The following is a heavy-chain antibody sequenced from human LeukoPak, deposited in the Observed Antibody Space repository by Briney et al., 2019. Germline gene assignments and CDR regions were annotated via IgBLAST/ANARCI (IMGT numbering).Heavy chain of an antibody. D-gene: IGHD3-3*01. CDR3: AKDSGADDFWSGYVAFDI. Sequence: GGSLRLSCAASGFTFSSYWMHWVRQAPGKGLVWVSRINSDGSSTSYADSVKGRFTISRDNARNSLYLQMNSLRAEDTALYYCAKDSGADDFWSGYVAFDIWGQGTMVTVSS. J-gene: IGHJ3*02. CDR1: GFTFSSYW. V-gene: IGHV3-74*01. CDR2: INSDGSST.